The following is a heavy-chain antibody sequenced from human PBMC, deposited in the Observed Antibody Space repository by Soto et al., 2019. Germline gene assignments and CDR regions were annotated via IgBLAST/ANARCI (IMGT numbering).Heavy chain of an antibody. J-gene: IGHJ4*02. Sequence: EVQLVQSGAEVKKPGESLKISCKGSGYSFTSYWIGWVRQMPGKGLEWMGIIYPGDSDTRYSPSFQGQVTISADKSISNAYLQWSSLKASDPAMYYCARHEGYYGSPAAGLFDYWGQGTLVTVSS. D-gene: IGHD3-10*01. CDR2: IYPGDSDT. CDR1: GYSFTSYW. V-gene: IGHV5-51*01. CDR3: ARHEGYYGSPAAGLFDY.